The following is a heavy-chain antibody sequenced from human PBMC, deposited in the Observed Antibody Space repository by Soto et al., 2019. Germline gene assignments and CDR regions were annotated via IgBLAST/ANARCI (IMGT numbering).Heavy chain of an antibody. Sequence: PSETMCLTCAVAGDSITGSYLSWLRQPTGKGLERIADIHHSGVTNYNPSLRSRVIISLDRSRNQFSLQLNSLSAADTAVYYCSRPEPFTAAGPYWGQGTLVTVSS. CDR2: IHHSGVT. V-gene: IGHV4-4*02. J-gene: IGHJ4*02. D-gene: IGHD6-13*01. CDR3: SRPEPFTAAGPY. CDR1: GDSITGSYL.